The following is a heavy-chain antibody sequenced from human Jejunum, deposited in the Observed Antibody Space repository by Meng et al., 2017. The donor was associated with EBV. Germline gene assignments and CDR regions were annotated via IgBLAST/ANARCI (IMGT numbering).Heavy chain of an antibody. D-gene: IGHD1-1*01. Sequence: HGPLQASGPGLVKPSEALSLPCTVSGGSVSSGTYYWTWIRQPPGKGLEWIGYIYNSGSTNYNPSLKSRVTISLDTSKNQFSLKLSSVTAADTAMYYCARNWNFWGQGTLVTVSS. CDR2: IYNSGST. CDR3: ARNWNF. V-gene: IGHV4-61*01. J-gene: IGHJ4*02. CDR1: GGSVSSGTYY.